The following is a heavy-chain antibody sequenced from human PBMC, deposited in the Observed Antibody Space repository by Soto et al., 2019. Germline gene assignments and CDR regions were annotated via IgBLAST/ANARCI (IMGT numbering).Heavy chain of an antibody. J-gene: IGHJ6*02. Sequence: ASVKVSCKASGYTFTSYYMHWVRQAPGQGLEWMGIINPSGGSTSYAQKFQGRVTMTRDTPTSTVYMELSSLRSEDTAVYYCASRCANCSSSPYYYGMDVWGQGTTVTVSS. D-gene: IGHD2-2*01. V-gene: IGHV1-46*01. CDR2: INPSGGST. CDR1: GYTFTSYY. CDR3: ASRCANCSSSPYYYGMDV.